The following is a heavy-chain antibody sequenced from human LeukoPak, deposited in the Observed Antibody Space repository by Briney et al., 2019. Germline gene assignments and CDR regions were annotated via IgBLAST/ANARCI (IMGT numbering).Heavy chain of an antibody. CDR1: GLTFTKAW. V-gene: IGHV3-15*01. CDR3: TTNPFDKTGYHI. D-gene: IGHD3-9*01. J-gene: IGHJ3*02. Sequence: GGSLRLSCAASGLTFTKAWMTWVRQGPGEGLEWVGRIKSKADGGTTDYAAPVKGRFTISRDDSRNTVYLQMNSLETEDTAVYYCTTNPFDKTGYHIWGQGTMVTVSS. CDR2: IKSKADGGTT.